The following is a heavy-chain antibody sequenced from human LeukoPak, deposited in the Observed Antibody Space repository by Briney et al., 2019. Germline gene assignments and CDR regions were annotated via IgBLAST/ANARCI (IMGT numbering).Heavy chain of an antibody. CDR2: KWYDGSDK. J-gene: IGHJ4*02. V-gene: IGHV3-33*01. CDR1: GFTFRTYG. D-gene: IGHD6-19*01. Sequence: GGSLRLSCAASGFTFRTYGMHWVRQAPGKGLEWVAVKWYDGSDKYHADSVKGRFTISRDNSKNMLYLQMNSLRAEDTAVYYCASGSGWYLSSDYWGQGTLVTVSS. CDR3: ASGSGWYLSSDY.